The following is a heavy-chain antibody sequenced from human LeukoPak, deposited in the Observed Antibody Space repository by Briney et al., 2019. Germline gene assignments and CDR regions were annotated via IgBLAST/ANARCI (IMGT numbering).Heavy chain of an antibody. CDR1: GFTFSNYG. CDR2: IYSGGST. D-gene: IGHD6-19*01. CDR3: ARDQWLAQRRVAFDI. V-gene: IGHV3-NL1*01. J-gene: IGHJ3*02. Sequence: GGSLRLSCAASGFTFSNYGMHWVRQAPRKGLEWVSVIYSGGSTYYADSVKGRFTISRDNSKNTLYLQMNSLRAEDTAVYYCARDQWLAQRRVAFDIWGQGTMVTVSS.